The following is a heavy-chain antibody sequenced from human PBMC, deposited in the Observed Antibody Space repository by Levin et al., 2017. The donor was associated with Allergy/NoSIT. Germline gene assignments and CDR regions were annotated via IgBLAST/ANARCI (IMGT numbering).Heavy chain of an antibody. Sequence: SVSGVSVSSDDYYWSWSRQHPGKGLDWIGYIRYNASTHYNPSLKRRVTISRDTSANHFSVRLSSVAAADTAGYYSARGRNSVFLNNWGQGILVTVSS. D-gene: IGHD5/OR15-5a*01. CDR3: ARGRNSVFLNN. CDR2: IRYNAST. J-gene: IGHJ4*02. V-gene: IGHV4-31*03. CDR1: GVSVSSDDYY.